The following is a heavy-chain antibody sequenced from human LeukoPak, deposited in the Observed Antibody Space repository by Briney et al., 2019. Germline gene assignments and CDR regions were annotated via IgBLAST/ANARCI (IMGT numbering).Heavy chain of an antibody. CDR1: GGSISSYY. D-gene: IGHD3-10*01. J-gene: IGHJ6*03. Sequence: PSETLSLTCTVSGGSISSYYWSWIRQPAGKGLEWIGRIYTSGSTNYNPSLKSRVTMSVDTSKNQFSLKLSSVTAADTAVYYCARCGYGSGSYYYYYYYMDVWGKGTTVTISS. CDR3: ARCGYGSGSYYYYYYYMDV. CDR2: IYTSGST. V-gene: IGHV4-4*07.